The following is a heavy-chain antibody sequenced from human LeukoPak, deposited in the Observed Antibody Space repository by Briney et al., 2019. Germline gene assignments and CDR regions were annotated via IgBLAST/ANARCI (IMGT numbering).Heavy chain of an antibody. V-gene: IGHV3-66*01. D-gene: IGHD6-13*01. CDR3: ARVKAAADDAFDI. Sequence: PGGSLRLSRAASGFTVSSNYMSWVRQAPGKGLEWVSVIYSGGSTYYADSVKGRFTISRDNSKNTLYLQMNSLRAEDTAVYYCARVKAAADDAFDIWGQGTMVTVSS. J-gene: IGHJ3*02. CDR1: GFTVSSNY. CDR2: IYSGGST.